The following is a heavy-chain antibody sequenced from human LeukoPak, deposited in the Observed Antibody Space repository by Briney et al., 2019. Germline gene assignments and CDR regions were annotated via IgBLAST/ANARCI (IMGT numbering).Heavy chain of an antibody. V-gene: IGHV1-24*01. CDR3: ATGVGATFFDY. J-gene: IGHJ4*02. CDR1: GYTFTGYY. CDR2: FDPEDGET. Sequence: ASVKVSCKASGYTFTGYYMHWVRQAPGQGLEWMGGFDPEDGETIYAQKFQGRVTMTEDTSTDTAYMELSSLRSEDTAVYYCATGVGATFFDYWGRGTLVTVSS. D-gene: IGHD1-26*01.